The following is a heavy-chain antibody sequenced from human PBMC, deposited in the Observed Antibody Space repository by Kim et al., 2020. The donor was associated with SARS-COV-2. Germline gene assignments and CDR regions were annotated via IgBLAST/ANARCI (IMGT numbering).Heavy chain of an antibody. V-gene: IGHV3-23*01. Sequence: GGSLRLSCAASGFTFSSYAMSWVRQAPGKGLEWVSAISGSGGSTYYADSVKGRFTISRDNSKNTLYLQMNSLRAEDTAVYYCAKPGFGDNDRRYYYYYGMDVWGQGTTVTVSS. J-gene: IGHJ6*02. CDR3: AKPGFGDNDRRYYYYYGMDV. CDR2: ISGSGGST. D-gene: IGHD3-10*01. CDR1: GFTFSSYA.